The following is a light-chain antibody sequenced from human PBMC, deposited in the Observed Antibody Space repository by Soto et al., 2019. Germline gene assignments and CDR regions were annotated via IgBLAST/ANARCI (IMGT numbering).Light chain of an antibody. CDR2: GVS. CDR3: QQYNNWPPTWT. CDR1: QSVSSN. Sequence: IRMTQSPAALSVSPGERATLSCRASQSVSSNLAGYQQKPGQAPRLLIHGVSTRATDIPARFSGSGSGTEFTLTISSLQSEDFAVYYCQQYNNWPPTWTFGQGTKVDIK. J-gene: IGKJ1*01. V-gene: IGKV3-15*01.